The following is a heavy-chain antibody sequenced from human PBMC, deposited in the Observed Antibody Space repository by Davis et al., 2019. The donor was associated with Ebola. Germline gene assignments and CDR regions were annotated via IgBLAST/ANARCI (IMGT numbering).Heavy chain of an antibody. V-gene: IGHV3-30*03. CDR3: ASERVVGATTHVI. CDR2: ISYDGNKK. Sequence: GESLKISCAASGFTFSSYGIHWVRQAPGKGLEWVAVISYDGNKKYYADSVKGRVTISRDNSKNTLYLQMNSLRAEDTAVYYCASERVVGATTHVIWGQGTLVTVSS. CDR1: GFTFSSYG. D-gene: IGHD1-26*01. J-gene: IGHJ4*02.